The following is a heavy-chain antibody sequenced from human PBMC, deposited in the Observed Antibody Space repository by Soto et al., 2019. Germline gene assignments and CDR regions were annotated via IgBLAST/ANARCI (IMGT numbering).Heavy chain of an antibody. CDR2: IYYSGST. J-gene: IGHJ5*02. Sequence: SETLSLTCTVSGGSINDYYWNWIRKPPGKGLEWLGYIYYSGSTNYSPALKSRVTISVDTSKNQFSLKVTSVTAADTAVYYCARGVPNTGYRSSWYENWFDPWGQGTLVTVSA. D-gene: IGHD6-13*01. V-gene: IGHV4-59*01. CDR3: ARGVPNTGYRSSWYENWFDP. CDR1: GGSINDYY.